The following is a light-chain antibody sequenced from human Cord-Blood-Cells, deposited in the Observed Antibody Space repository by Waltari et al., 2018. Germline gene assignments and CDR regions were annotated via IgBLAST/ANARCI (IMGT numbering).Light chain of an antibody. CDR2: LGS. V-gene: IGKV2-28*01. Sequence: DIVMTQSPLSLPVTPGEPASISCRSSQSLLHSNGYNYLDWYLQKPGQSPQLLIYLGSNLASGVPDSVSGSGSGTDFTLKISRVEAEDVGVYYCMQALQTPTFGGGTKVEIK. CDR3: MQALQTPT. J-gene: IGKJ4*01. CDR1: QSLLHSNGYNY.